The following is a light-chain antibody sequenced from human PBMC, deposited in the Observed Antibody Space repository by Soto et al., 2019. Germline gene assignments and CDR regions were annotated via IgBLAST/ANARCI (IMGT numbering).Light chain of an antibody. CDR1: QSVSSY. CDR3: QQRTDRPSWT. V-gene: IGKV3-11*01. J-gene: IGKJ1*01. Sequence: EIVLTQSAATLSLSPGEFAPSPLRASQSVSSYLAWDQQKPGQAPRLSIHDASNRATGIPVRFSGSGSGTDFTLTISRLEPEAYAVDVCQQRTDRPSWTFGQGTKVDIK. CDR2: DAS.